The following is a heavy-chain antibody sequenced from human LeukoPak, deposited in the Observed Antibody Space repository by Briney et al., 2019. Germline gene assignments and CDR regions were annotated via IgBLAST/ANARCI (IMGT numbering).Heavy chain of an antibody. V-gene: IGHV3-13*01. CDR2: IGTAGDT. J-gene: IGHJ6*02. D-gene: IGHD1-14*01. CDR3: ARVNRDYYYYGMDV. Sequence: GGSLRLSCAASGFTFSCYDMHWVRQATGKGLEWVSAIGTAGDTYYPGSVKGRFTISRENAKNSLYLQMNSLRAGDTAVYYCARVNRDYYYYGMDVWGQGTTVTVSS. CDR1: GFTFSCYD.